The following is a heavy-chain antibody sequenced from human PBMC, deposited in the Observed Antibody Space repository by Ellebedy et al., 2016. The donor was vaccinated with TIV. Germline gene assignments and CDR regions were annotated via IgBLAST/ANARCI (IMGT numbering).Heavy chain of an antibody. J-gene: IGHJ6*03. CDR1: GFTMSNSY. CDR3: ARDSGCSGDTCRQKYMDV. Sequence: GGSLRLSXAASGFTMSNSYMSCVRRAPGKALVWASVIYRGGQTYFAASVKGRFTISRDNSKNTLFLQMNSLRAEDTAMYYCARDSGCSGDTCRQKYMDVWGKGTRVTVSS. V-gene: IGHV3-53*01. D-gene: IGHD2-15*01. CDR2: IYRGGQT.